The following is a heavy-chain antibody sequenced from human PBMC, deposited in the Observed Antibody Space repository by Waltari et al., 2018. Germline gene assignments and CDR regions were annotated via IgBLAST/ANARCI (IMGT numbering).Heavy chain of an antibody. V-gene: IGHV4-39*01. D-gene: IGHD3-22*01. J-gene: IGHJ4*02. CDR2: IYYSGST. Sequence: QLQLQESGPGLVKPSETLSLTCTVSGGSISSSSYYWGWIRQPPGKGLEWIGSIYYSGSTYYNPSLKSRVTISVDTSKNQFSLKLSSVTAADTAVYYCARRDYDSSGYVPPFDYWGQGTLVTVSS. CDR3: ARRDYDSSGYVPPFDY. CDR1: GGSISSSSYY.